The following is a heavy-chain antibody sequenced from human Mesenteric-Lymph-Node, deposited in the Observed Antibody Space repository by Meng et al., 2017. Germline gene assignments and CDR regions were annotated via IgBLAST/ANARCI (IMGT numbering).Heavy chain of an antibody. CDR2: MYSGGTT. V-gene: IGHV3-66*01. CDR1: GLTVSRKY. Sequence: EVQLVESGGGLVQPGGSLRLACAASGLTVSRKYMSWVRQAPGKGLEWVSLMYSGGTTSYADSVKGRFTILRDNSKNTLYLQMNNLRAEDTAIYYCASRDIYSFDFWGQGTLVTVS. CDR3: ASRDIYSFDF. J-gene: IGHJ4*02. D-gene: IGHD2-21*01.